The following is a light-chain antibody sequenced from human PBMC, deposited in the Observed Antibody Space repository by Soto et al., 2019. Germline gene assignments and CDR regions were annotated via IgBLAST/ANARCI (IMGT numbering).Light chain of an antibody. J-gene: IGLJ3*02. CDR3: CSHTTSRTV. CDR1: SSDVGGYKY. V-gene: IGLV2-14*01. Sequence: QSVLTQPASVSGSPGQSITISCTGSSSDVGGYKYVSWYQQHPGKVPKLMIYEVSNRPSGVSDRFSGSKTGNTAYLTISGLQAEDEGDYYCCSHTTSRTVFGGGTKRTVL. CDR2: EVS.